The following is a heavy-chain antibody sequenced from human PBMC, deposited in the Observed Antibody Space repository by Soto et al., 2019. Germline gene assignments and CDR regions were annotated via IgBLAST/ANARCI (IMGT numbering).Heavy chain of an antibody. D-gene: IGHD6-6*01. CDR3: ARDGAARPDNYYYYYGMDV. J-gene: IGHJ6*02. CDR2: ISSSSSYI. V-gene: IGHV3-21*01. CDR1: GFTFSSYS. Sequence: GGSLRLSCAASGFTFSSYSMNWVRQAPGKGLEWVSPISSSSSYIYYADSVKGRFTISRDNAKNSLYLQMNSLRAEDTAVYYCARDGAARPDNYYYYYGMDVWGQGTTVTVSS.